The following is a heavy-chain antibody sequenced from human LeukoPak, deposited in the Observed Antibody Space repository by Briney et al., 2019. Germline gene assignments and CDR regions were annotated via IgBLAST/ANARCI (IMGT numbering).Heavy chain of an antibody. Sequence: SETLSLTCTVSGGSINSRPYSWGWIRQPPGKGLEWIGSIYHSGSTYYNPSLKSRVTISVDTSKNQFSLKLSSVTAADTAVYYCARAAPTVWGYWGQGTLVTVSS. CDR3: ARAAPTVWGY. J-gene: IGHJ4*02. CDR2: IYHSGST. CDR1: GGSINSRPYS. V-gene: IGHV4-39*07. D-gene: IGHD4-17*01.